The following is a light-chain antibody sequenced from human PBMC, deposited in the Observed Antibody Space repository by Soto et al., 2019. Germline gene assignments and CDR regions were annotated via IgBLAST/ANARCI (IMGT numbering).Light chain of an antibody. V-gene: IGLV2-14*01. CDR3: SSYTSSSAVL. J-gene: IGLJ2*01. CDR1: SSDVGAYNY. CDR2: EVI. Sequence: QSALTQPASVSGSPGQSITISCTGTSSDVGAYNYVSWYQQHPGKAPKLMIYEVINRPSGVSNRFSGSKSGNTASLTVSGLQADDEADYYCSSYTSSSAVLFGGGTKVTVL.